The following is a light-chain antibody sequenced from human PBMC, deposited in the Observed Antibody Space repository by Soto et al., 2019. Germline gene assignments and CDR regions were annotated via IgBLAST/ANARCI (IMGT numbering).Light chain of an antibody. CDR1: QSISDT. J-gene: IGKJ1*01. V-gene: IGKV3-15*01. CDR2: SAS. CDR3: QQYNNSPWT. Sequence: EIVMTQSPATLSVSPGGRATLSCRASQSISDTLAWYQQKPGQAPRLLIYSASRGATGFPARFSGSGSGTDFTLTISSLQSEDFVVYYCQQYNNSPWTFGQGTKVEIK.